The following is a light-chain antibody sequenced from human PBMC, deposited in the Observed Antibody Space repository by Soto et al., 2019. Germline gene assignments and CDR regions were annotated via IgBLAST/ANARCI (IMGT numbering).Light chain of an antibody. V-gene: IGLV2-11*01. CDR1: SSDVGGYNY. J-gene: IGLJ1*01. Sequence: QSALTQPLSVSGSPGQSVTISCTGASSDVGGYNYVSWYQQHPGKAPKLMIYDVSKRPSGVPDRFSGSKSGNTASLTISGLQTEDAADYSCCSYAGRYSYVFGNGNKVTV. CDR2: DVS. CDR3: CSYAGRYSYV.